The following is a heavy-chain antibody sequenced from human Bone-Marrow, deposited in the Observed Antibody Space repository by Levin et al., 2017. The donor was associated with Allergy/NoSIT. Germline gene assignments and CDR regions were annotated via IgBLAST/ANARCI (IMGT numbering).Heavy chain of an antibody. CDR1: EFTFSNYA. CDR2: ISNDGVHI. Sequence: PGGSLRLSCAASEFTFSNYAMAWVRQAPGKGLEWISSISNDGVHIYYADSVTGRFTVSRDNSKNILYLQMNSLTAEDTAVYYCTKRIGENSVSRYFDYWGQGTLVTVSS. CDR3: TKRIGENSVSRYFDY. D-gene: IGHD4-23*01. V-gene: IGHV3-23*01. J-gene: IGHJ4*02.